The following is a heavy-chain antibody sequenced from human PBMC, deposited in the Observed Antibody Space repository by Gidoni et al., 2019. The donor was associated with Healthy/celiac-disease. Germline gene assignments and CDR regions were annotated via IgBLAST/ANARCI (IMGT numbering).Heavy chain of an antibody. CDR1: GGSISSGGSY. Sequence: QVQLQESGPGLVKPSQTLSLTCTVSGGSISSGGSYLSWIRQHPGKGLEWSGYIYYSGSTSYNPSLKSRVTISVDTSKNQFSLKLSSVTAADTAVYYCARDAGYCSGGSCLNWFDPWGQGTLVTVSS. J-gene: IGHJ5*02. CDR2: IYYSGST. V-gene: IGHV4-31*03. CDR3: ARDAGYCSGGSCLNWFDP. D-gene: IGHD2-15*01.